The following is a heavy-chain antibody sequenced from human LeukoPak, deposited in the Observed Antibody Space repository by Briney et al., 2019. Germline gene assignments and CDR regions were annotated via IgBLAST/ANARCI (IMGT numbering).Heavy chain of an antibody. J-gene: IGHJ5*02. D-gene: IGHD3-10*01. V-gene: IGHV4-30-4*01. Sequence: SETLSLTCTVSGGSISSGDYYWSWIRQPPGKGLEWIGYIYYSGSTYYNPSLKSRVTISVGTSKNQFSLNLSSVTAADTAVYYCARGGGSGRGNWFDPWGQGSLVIVSS. CDR2: IYYSGST. CDR3: ARGGGSGRGNWFDP. CDR1: GGSISSGDYY.